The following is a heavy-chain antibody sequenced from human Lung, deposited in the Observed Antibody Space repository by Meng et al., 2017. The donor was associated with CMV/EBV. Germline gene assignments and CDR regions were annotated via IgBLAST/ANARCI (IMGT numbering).Heavy chain of an antibody. CDR1: CCPKSRGAR. CDR3: ASFPPPGKQWLVADY. Sequence: VRMAGWGTGVVMILGTLPPSLGGACCPKSRGARGSCGLQRPGRGLGRMGEIYHSGSTNYHPSLKSRVTISVDKSKNQFSLKLSSVTAADTAVYYCASFPPPGKQWLVADYWGQGTLVTVSS. J-gene: IGHJ4*02. D-gene: IGHD6-19*01. CDR2: IYHSGST. V-gene: IGHV4-4*02.